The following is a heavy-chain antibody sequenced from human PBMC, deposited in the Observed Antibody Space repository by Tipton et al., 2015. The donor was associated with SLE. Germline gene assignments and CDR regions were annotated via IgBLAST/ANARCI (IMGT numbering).Heavy chain of an antibody. CDR1: GFTFSSYA. CDR3: ARMYYDFWSGPGTFDY. CDR2: ISGSGGST. D-gene: IGHD3-3*01. J-gene: IGHJ4*02. V-gene: IGHV3-23*01. Sequence: SLRLSCAASGFTFSSYAMSWVRQAPGKGLEWVSAISGSGGSTYYADSVKGRFTISRDNSKNTLYLQMNSLRAEDTAVYYCARMYYDFWSGPGTFDYWGQGTLVTVSS.